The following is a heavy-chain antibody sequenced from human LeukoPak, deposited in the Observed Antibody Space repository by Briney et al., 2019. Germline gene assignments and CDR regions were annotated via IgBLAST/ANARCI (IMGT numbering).Heavy chain of an antibody. Sequence: GASVKVSCKASGYTFTSYYMYWVRQAPGQGLEWMGMINPYDGGTTYAQKFQGRVTVTRDTSTSTVYMDLSSLRSEDTAVYFCARDRPYYNILTGYVHGAFDIWGQGTMVTVSS. CDR2: INPYDGGT. V-gene: IGHV1-46*01. CDR1: GYTFTSYY. J-gene: IGHJ3*02. D-gene: IGHD3-9*01. CDR3: ARDRPYYNILTGYVHGAFDI.